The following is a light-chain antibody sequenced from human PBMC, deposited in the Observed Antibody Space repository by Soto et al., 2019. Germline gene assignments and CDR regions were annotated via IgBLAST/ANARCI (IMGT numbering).Light chain of an antibody. J-gene: IGLJ3*02. CDR2: FEGSGTY. CDR3: ETWDTNTRV. Sequence: QLVLTQSSSASASLGSSVKITCTLGSGHSSYIIAWHQQQPGKAPRHLMKFEGSGTYNKGSGIPDRFSGSSSGADRYLTISNLQFEDEADYYCETWDTNTRVFGGGTKLTVL. CDR1: SGHSSYI. V-gene: IGLV4-60*02.